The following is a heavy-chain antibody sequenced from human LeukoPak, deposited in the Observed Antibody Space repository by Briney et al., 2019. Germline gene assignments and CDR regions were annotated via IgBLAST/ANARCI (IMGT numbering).Heavy chain of an antibody. CDR1: GGSISSSSYY. Sequence: SETLSLTCTVSGGSISSSSYYWGWIRQPPGKGLEWIGSIYYSGSTYYNPSLKSRVTMSVDTSKNQFSLKLSSVTAADTAVYYCAASGGSSSWSQLAFDYWGQGTLVTVSS. CDR3: AASGGSSSWSQLAFDY. J-gene: IGHJ4*02. D-gene: IGHD6-13*01. V-gene: IGHV4-39*01. CDR2: IYYSGST.